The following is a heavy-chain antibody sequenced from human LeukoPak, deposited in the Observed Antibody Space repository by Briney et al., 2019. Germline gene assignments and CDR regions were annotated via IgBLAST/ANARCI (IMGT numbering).Heavy chain of an antibody. V-gene: IGHV1-18*01. Sequence: GASVKVSCKASGYTFTSYGISWVRQAPGQGLEWMGWISAYNGNTNYAQKLQGRVTMTTDTSTSTAYMELRSLRSDGTAVYYRARDLVRNYDILTGYPLDYWGQGTLVTVSS. D-gene: IGHD3-9*01. J-gene: IGHJ4*02. CDR2: ISAYNGNT. CDR3: ARDLVRNYDILTGYPLDY. CDR1: GYTFTSYG.